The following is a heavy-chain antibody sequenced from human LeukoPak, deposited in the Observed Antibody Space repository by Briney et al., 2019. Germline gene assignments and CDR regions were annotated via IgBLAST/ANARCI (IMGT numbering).Heavy chain of an antibody. V-gene: IGHV3-48*01. CDR2: ISTSSSII. Sequence: GGSLRLSCAASGFTFSTCSMNWVRQAPGKGLEWISYISTSSSIIYYADSAKGRFTISRDNAKNSLYLQMNSLRAEDTAFYYCAADRWGFFNYWGQGTLVTVSS. J-gene: IGHJ4*02. CDR1: GFTFSTCS. CDR3: AADRWGFFNY. D-gene: IGHD2-21*01.